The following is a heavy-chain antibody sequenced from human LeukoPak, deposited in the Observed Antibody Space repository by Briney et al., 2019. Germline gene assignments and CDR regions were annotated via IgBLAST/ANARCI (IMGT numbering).Heavy chain of an antibody. CDR1: GFTFDDYA. D-gene: IGHD2-15*01. J-gene: IGHJ4*02. Sequence: PGRSLRLSCAASGFTFDDYAMHWVRQAPGKGLEWVSGISWNSGSIGYADSVKGRFTISRDNAKNSLYLQMNSLRAEDTALYYCARRSGPFDYWGQGILVTVSS. CDR3: ARRSGPFDY. V-gene: IGHV3-9*01. CDR2: ISWNSGSI.